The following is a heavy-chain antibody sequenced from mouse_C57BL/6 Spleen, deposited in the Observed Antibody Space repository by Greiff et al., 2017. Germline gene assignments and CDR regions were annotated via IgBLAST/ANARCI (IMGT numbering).Heavy chain of an antibody. CDR3: ARVDYYEYAMDY. CDR1: GFSLSTFGMG. V-gene: IGHV8-8*01. D-gene: IGHD1-1*01. J-gene: IGHJ4*01. CDR2: IWWDDDK. Sequence: VMLVESGPGILQPSQTLSLTCSFSGFSLSTFGMGVGWIRQPPGKGLEWLAHIWWDDDKYYKPALKSRLTISKATSKNQVFLKIANVDTADTATYCCARVDYYEYAMDYWGQGTSVTVSS.